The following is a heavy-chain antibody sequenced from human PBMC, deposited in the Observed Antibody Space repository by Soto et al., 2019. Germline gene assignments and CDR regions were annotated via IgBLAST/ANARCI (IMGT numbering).Heavy chain of an antibody. J-gene: IGHJ4*02. CDR3: VQTTGWPGFDF. D-gene: IGHD6-19*01. V-gene: IGHV3-53*01. Sequence: EVQLVESGGGLIQPGGSLRLSCAASGFTVSSKYMTWVRQAPGKGLEWVSVIYGGGTTYYADSVKGRFTISRDNSKNTLYVQMNSLRVEDPAVYYCVQTTGWPGFDFWGQGTLVTVSS. CDR1: GFTVSSKY. CDR2: IYGGGTT.